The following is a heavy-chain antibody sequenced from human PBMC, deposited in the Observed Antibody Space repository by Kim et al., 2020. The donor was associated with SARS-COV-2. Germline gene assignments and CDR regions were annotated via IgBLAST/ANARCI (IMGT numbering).Heavy chain of an antibody. CDR3: ARAGIVGATHDFDY. CDR1: GGSISSYY. J-gene: IGHJ4*02. D-gene: IGHD1-26*01. CDR2: IYYSGST. Sequence: SETLSLTCTVSGGSISSYYWSWIRQPPGKGLEWIGYIYYSGSTNYNPSLKSRVTISVDTSKNQFSLKLSSVTAADTAVYYCARAGIVGATHDFDYWGQGTLVTVSS. V-gene: IGHV4-59*01.